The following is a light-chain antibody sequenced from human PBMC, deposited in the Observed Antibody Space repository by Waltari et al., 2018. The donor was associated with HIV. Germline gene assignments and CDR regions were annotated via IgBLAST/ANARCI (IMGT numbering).Light chain of an antibody. CDR3: QQYYTTPRT. CDR2: WAS. J-gene: IGKJ1*01. Sequence: DIVMTQSPDSLAVSLGARATINCKSSQSVLYSSNNKNYLVWYQQKPGQPPKLLIYWASTRASGVPDRFSGSGSGTDFTLTTSSLQAEDVAVYYCQQYYTTPRTFGQGTKVEIK. V-gene: IGKV4-1*01. CDR1: QSVLYSSNNKNY.